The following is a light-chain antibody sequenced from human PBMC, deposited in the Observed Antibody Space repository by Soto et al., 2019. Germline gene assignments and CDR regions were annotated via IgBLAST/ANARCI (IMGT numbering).Light chain of an antibody. Sequence: EIVLTQSLCALSLSPGERATLSCRASQSVSASYLAWYQQKPGQAPRLLIYAASSRATGIPDRFSGSGSGTDFTLTVSRLEPEDFAVYYCQQYGNSPAITFGQVTRLEIK. CDR1: QSVSASY. V-gene: IGKV3-20*01. CDR3: QQYGNSPAIT. J-gene: IGKJ5*01. CDR2: AAS.